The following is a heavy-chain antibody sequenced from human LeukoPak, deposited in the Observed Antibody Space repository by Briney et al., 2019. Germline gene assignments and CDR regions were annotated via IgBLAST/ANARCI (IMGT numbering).Heavy chain of an antibody. J-gene: IGHJ1*01. Sequence: GGSLRLSCGASGFTFSTYWMSWVRQAPGKGLEWVGNIRQDGGEKNYVGSVKGRFTISRGNGNNSLYLQMNSLRADDTAVYYCTRDLGHWGQGTLVTVSS. V-gene: IGHV3-7*01. CDR2: IRQDGGEK. CDR1: GFTFSTYW. CDR3: TRDLGH.